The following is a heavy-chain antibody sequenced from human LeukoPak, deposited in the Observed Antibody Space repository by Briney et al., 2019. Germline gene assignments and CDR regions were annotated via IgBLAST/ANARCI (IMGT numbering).Heavy chain of an antibody. CDR3: AKDYYDSSGYYD. D-gene: IGHD3-22*01. V-gene: IGHV3-23*01. CDR2: ISGSGGST. CDR1: GFTFSSYA. Sequence: GGSLRLSCAASGFTFSSYAMSWVRQAPGKGLEWASAISGSGGSTYYADSVKGRFTISRDNSKNTLYLQMNSLRAEDTAVYYCAKDYYDSSGYYDWGQGTTVTVSS. J-gene: IGHJ6*02.